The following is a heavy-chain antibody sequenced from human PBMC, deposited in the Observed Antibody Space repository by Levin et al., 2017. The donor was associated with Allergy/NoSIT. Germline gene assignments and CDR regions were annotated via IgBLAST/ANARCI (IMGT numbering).Heavy chain of an antibody. V-gene: IGHV3-23*01. Sequence: GGSLRLSCAASGFTFSSYAMSWVRQAPGKGLEWVSAISGSGGSTYYADSVKGRFTISRDNSKNTLYLQMNSLRAEDTAVYYCAKDLGGKKQLAHPYYFDYWGQGTLVTVSS. CDR3: AKDLGGKKQLAHPYYFDY. D-gene: IGHD6-13*01. J-gene: IGHJ4*02. CDR2: ISGSGGST. CDR1: GFTFSSYA.